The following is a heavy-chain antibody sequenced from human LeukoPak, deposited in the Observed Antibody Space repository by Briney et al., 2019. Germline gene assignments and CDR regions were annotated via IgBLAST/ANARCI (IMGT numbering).Heavy chain of an antibody. CDR3: ARARYYYDSSGYTLDY. CDR1: GGSFSGYY. J-gene: IGHJ4*02. CDR2: INHSGST. V-gene: IGHV4-34*01. Sequence: SETLSLTCAVYGGSFSGYYLSWIRQPPGKGLEWIGEINHSGSTNYNPSLKSRVTISVDTSKNQFSLKLSSVTAADTAVYYCARARYYYDSSGYTLDYWGQGTLVTVSS. D-gene: IGHD3-22*01.